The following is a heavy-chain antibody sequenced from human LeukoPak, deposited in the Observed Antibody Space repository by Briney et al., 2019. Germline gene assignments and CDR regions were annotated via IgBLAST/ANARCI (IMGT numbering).Heavy chain of an antibody. CDR1: GFTVSSNY. CDR2: IYSGGST. J-gene: IGHJ5*02. Sequence: GGSLRLSCAASGFTVSSNYMSWVRQAPGKGLEWVSVIYSGGSTYYADSVKGRFTISRDNSKNTLYLQMNSLRAEDTAVYYCAKGGAYYDFWSGYYDENWFDPWGQGTLVTVSS. D-gene: IGHD3-3*01. CDR3: AKGGAYYDFWSGYYDENWFDP. V-gene: IGHV3-53*01.